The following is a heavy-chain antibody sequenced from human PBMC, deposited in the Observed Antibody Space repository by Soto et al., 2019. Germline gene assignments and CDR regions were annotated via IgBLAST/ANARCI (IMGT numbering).Heavy chain of an antibody. CDR2: IYYSGST. CDR1: GGSISSGDYY. V-gene: IGHV4-30-4*01. Sequence: PSETLSLTCTVSGGSISSGDYYWSWIRRPPGKGLEWIGYIYYSGSTYYNPSLKSRVTISVDTSKNQFSLKLSSVTAADTAVYYCARAQRFLEWLLPLDYWGQGTLVTVSS. J-gene: IGHJ4*02. CDR3: ARAQRFLEWLLPLDY. D-gene: IGHD3-3*01.